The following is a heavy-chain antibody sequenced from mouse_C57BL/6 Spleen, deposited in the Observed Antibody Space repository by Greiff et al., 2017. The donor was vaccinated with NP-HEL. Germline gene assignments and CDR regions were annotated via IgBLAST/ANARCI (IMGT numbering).Heavy chain of an antibody. D-gene: IGHD2-4*01. V-gene: IGHV5-17*01. CDR3: ASFYYDYDWYFDV. CDR1: GFTFSDYG. Sequence: EVNVVESGGGLVKPGGSLKLSCAASGFTFSDYGMHWVRQAPEKGLEWVAYISSGSSTIYYADTVKGRFTISRDNAKNTLFLQMTSLRSEDTAMYYCASFYYDYDWYFDVWGTGTTVTVSS. CDR2: ISSGSSTI. J-gene: IGHJ1*03.